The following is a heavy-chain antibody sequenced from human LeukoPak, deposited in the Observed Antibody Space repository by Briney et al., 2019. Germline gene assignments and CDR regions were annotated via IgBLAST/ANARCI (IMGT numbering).Heavy chain of an antibody. CDR1: GGSISSSGYY. J-gene: IGHJ4*02. Sequence: TLSLTCTVSGGSISSSGYYWTWIPQLPGKGLDWIGYMSYSGSTSYNPSLKSRVIISVDTSKNQLSLKLSSVTAADTAVYYCAREGYNRLDYWGQGTLVTVSS. CDR3: AREGYNRLDY. CDR2: MSYSGST. D-gene: IGHD5-24*01. V-gene: IGHV4-31*02.